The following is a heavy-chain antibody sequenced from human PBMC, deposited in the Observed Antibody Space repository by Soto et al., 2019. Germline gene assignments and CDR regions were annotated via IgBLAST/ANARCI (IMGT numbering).Heavy chain of an antibody. J-gene: IGHJ5*02. V-gene: IGHV1-18*01. CDR3: ARDLGPSMVLGVIIRYWFDP. D-gene: IGHD3-10*01. Sequence: GASVKVSCKASGYTFTSYGISWVRQAPGQGLEWMGWISAYNGNTNYAQKLQGRVTMTTDTSTSTAYMELRSLRSDDTAVYYCARDLGPSMVLGVIIRYWFDPWGQGTLVTVSS. CDR2: ISAYNGNT. CDR1: GYTFTSYG.